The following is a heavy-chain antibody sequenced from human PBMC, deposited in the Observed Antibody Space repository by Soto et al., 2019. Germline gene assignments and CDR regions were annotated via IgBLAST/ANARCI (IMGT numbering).Heavy chain of an antibody. J-gene: IGHJ6*02. Sequence: SGGSLRLSCAASGFTFSSYSMNWVRQAPGKGLEWVSSISSSSSYIYYADSVKGRFTISRDNAKNSLYLQMNSLRAEDTAVYYCAGDSSSSDGRYYYYYGMDVWGQGTTVTVS. CDR1: GFTFSSYS. V-gene: IGHV3-21*01. D-gene: IGHD6-6*01. CDR3: AGDSSSSDGRYYYYYGMDV. CDR2: ISSSSSYI.